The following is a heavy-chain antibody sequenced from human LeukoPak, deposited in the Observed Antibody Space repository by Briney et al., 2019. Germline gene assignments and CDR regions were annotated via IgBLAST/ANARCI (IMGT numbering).Heavy chain of an antibody. V-gene: IGHV3-23*01. CDR2: ISGSGGST. J-gene: IGHJ4*02. D-gene: IGHD2-2*01. CDR1: GFTFSSYA. CDR3: ARRYCSSTSCSGIDY. Sequence: GGSLRLSCAASGFTFSSYAMSWVRQAPGKGLEWVSAISGSGGSTYYADSAKGRFTISRDNSKNTLYLQMNSLRAEDTAVYYCARRYCSSTSCSGIDYWGQGTLVTVSS.